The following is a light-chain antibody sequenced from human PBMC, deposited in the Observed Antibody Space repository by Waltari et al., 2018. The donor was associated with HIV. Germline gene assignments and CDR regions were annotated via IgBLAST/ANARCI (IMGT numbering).Light chain of an antibody. V-gene: IGKV1-5*03. CDR2: KAS. CDR3: QQYYSCCT. CDR1: QSVSTR. J-gene: IGKJ2*01. Sequence: DIQMTQSPSTLSASVGDRVTITCRASQSVSTRLAWYQQKPGKAPHLLIYKASDLEGGVPSRFSGSGSGTEFTRTISSLQPDDFATYYCQQYYSCCTFGQGTKLEIK.